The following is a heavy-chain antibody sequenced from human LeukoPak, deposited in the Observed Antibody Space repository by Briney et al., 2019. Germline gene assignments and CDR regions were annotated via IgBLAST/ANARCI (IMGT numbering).Heavy chain of an antibody. CDR2: ISSSGSTI. J-gene: IGHJ6*02. CDR3: ARALGKELLNDYYYYGMDV. CDR1: GFTFSDYY. V-gene: IGHV3-11*01. Sequence: GGSLRLSCAASGFTFSDYYMSWIRQAPGKGLEWVSYISSSGSTIYYADSVKGRFTISRDNAKNSLYLQMNSLRAEDTAVYYCARALGKELLNDYYYYGMDVWGQGTTVTVSS. D-gene: IGHD1-26*01.